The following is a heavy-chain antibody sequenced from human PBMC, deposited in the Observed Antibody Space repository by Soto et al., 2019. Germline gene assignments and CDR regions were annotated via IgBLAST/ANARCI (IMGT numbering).Heavy chain of an antibody. CDR1: GFTFSAYW. CDR2: IKTDGSIT. Sequence: EVQLVESGGGLVQPGGSLRLSCAASGFTFSAYWMHWVRQAPGEGLVWVSRIKTDGSITSYTDSVKGRFTISRDNAKNTMYPQMNSLRAEDTAVYFCARVGVGHYDFDSWGQGTLVTVSS. V-gene: IGHV3-74*01. CDR3: ARVGVGHYDFDS. J-gene: IGHJ4*02. D-gene: IGHD3-16*01.